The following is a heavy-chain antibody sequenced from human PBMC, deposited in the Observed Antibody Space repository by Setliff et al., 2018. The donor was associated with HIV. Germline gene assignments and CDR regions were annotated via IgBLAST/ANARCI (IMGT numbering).Heavy chain of an antibody. CDR3: ARDSEPGTRVAGTTGLDY. CDR1: GFTFDDYT. CDR2: IRWDGSRT. V-gene: IGHV3-43*01. Sequence: PGGSLRLSCAASGFTFDDYTMHWVRQAPGKGLEWVSLIRWDGSRTHYADSVKVRFTISRDNNKNSLYLQMNSLRPEDTALYYCARDSEPGTRVAGTTGLDYWGQGSLVTVSS. D-gene: IGHD6-19*01. J-gene: IGHJ4*02.